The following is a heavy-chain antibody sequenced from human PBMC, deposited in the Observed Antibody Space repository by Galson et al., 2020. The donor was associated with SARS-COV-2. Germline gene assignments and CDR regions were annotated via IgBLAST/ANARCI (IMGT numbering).Heavy chain of an antibody. CDR1: GFTFSDST. V-gene: IGHV3-73*01. CDR3: TRVPPSSSSFWDALDI. CDR2: IGSKANTYAT. Sequence: GGSLRLSCAASGFTFSDSTIHWVRQASGKGLEWDGRIGSKANTYATVYAASVKGRFTISRDDSKSTAYLEMSSLKTEDTAVYYCTRVPPSSSSFWDALDIWGQGTMVTVSS. D-gene: IGHD6-6*01. J-gene: IGHJ3*02.